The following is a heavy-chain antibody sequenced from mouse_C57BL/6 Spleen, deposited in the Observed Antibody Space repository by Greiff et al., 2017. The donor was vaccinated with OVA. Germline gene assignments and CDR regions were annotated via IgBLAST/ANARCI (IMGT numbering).Heavy chain of an antibody. V-gene: IGHV1-15*01. CDR1: GYTFTDYE. D-gene: IGHD3-2*02. CDR2: IDPETGGT. J-gene: IGHJ2*01. CDR3: TRGTAQRGFDY. Sequence: VQLMESGAELVRPGASVTLSCKASGYTFTDYEMHWVKQTPVHGLEWIGAIDPETGGTAYNQKFKGKAILTADKSSSTAYMELRSLTSEDSAVYYCTRGTAQRGFDYWGQGTTLTVSS.